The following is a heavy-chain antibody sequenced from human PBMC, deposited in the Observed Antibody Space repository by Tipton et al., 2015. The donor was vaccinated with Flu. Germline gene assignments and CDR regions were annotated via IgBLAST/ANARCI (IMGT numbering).Heavy chain of an antibody. CDR3: ARHTGDSVRGVIDY. D-gene: IGHD3-10*02. CDR1: GDSIGSPYY. V-gene: IGHV4-38-2*01. Sequence: TLSLTCSVSGDSIGSPYYWGWIRQPPGQGLEWIGNIYQAGTTYYNPSLKSRVTISVDKSKNQFSLRLSSVTAADTAVYYCARHTGDSVRGVIDYWGQGTLVTVSS. J-gene: IGHJ4*02. CDR2: IYQAGTT.